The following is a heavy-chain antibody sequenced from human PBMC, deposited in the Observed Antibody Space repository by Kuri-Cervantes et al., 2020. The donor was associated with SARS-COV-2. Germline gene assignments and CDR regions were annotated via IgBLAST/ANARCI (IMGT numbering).Heavy chain of an antibody. CDR1: GFTFSSYAM. Sequence: LRLSCAASGFTFSSYAMSWIRQPPGKALEWLARIDWDDDRFYSTSLKTRLTISKDTSKNQVVLTMTNMDPVDTATYYCARGSGSTFDAFDIWGQGTMVTVSS. D-gene: IGHD3-3*01. CDR2: IDWDDDR. V-gene: IGHV2-70*04. J-gene: IGHJ3*02. CDR3: ARGSGSTFDAFDI.